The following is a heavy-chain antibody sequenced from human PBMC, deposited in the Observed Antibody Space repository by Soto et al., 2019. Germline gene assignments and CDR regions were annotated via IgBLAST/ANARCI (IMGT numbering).Heavy chain of an antibody. CDR3: VRDRDLDRDMVHADL. J-gene: IGHJ4*01. V-gene: IGHV3-48*02. D-gene: IGHD5-18*01. CDR1: GCTISGCS. Sequence: GGSLRLSCEDSGCTISGCSMNWVRQAPGKGLEWLAYITIRTGNIVYADSVRGRFTISADNAENSVFLQMNSLRDEDTAVYFCVRDRDLDRDMVHADLWGQGT. CDR2: ITIRTGNI.